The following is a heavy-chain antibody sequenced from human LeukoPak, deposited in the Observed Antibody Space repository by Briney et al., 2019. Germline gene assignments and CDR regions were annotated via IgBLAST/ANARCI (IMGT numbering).Heavy chain of an antibody. J-gene: IGHJ5*02. Sequence: GASVKVSCKASGYTFTSYDINWVRQATGQGLEWMGWMNPSSGNTGYAQKFQGRVTMTRNTSISTAYMELSSLRSEDTAVYYCARARVVKIAAAGTRRQNWFDPWGQGTLVTVSS. CDR2: MNPSSGNT. CDR3: ARARVVKIAAAGTRRQNWFDP. CDR1: GYTFTSYD. V-gene: IGHV1-8*01. D-gene: IGHD6-13*01.